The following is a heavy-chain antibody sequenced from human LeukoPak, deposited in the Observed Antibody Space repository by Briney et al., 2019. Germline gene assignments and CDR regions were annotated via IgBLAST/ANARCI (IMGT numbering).Heavy chain of an antibody. CDR2: IYNDGRT. D-gene: IGHD1-7*01. CDR1: GFTVNNKY. V-gene: IGHV3-66*02. CDR3: AKDQLFGTGTIDY. J-gene: IGHJ4*02. Sequence: GGSLRLSCAASGFTVNNKYMTWVRQAPGKGLEWVSLIYNDGRTYYADSVKGRFTISRDNSKNTLYLQMNSLRAEDTAVYYCAKDQLFGTGTIDYWGQGTLVTVSS.